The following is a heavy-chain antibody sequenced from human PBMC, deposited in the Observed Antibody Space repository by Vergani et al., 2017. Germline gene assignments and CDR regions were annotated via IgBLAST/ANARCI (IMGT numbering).Heavy chain of an antibody. J-gene: IGHJ5*02. Sequence: QVQLVQSGAEVKKPGASVKLSCNASGYTFPLFYIYWVRHAPGQRLHWLGWMNPNSGNTGYAQKFQGRVTMTRNTSISTSYMELSSLRSEDTAVYYCARVGLVGYPASIDPWGQGTLVTVSS. CDR3: ARVGLVGYPASIDP. CDR2: MNPNSGNT. D-gene: IGHD1-1*01. CDR1: GYTFPLFY. V-gene: IGHV1-8*01.